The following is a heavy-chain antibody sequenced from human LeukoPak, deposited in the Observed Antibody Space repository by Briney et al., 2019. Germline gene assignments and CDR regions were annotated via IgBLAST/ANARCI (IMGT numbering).Heavy chain of an antibody. V-gene: IGHV1-69*05. Sequence: GASVKVSCKASGGTFSSYAISWVRQAPGQGLEWMGGIIPIFGTANYAQKFQGRVTITTDESTSTAYMELSSLRSEDTAVYYCARVAIDSSGYYYFDYWGQGTLVTVSS. J-gene: IGHJ4*02. CDR1: GGTFSSYA. CDR3: ARVAIDSSGYYYFDY. D-gene: IGHD3-22*01. CDR2: IIPIFGTA.